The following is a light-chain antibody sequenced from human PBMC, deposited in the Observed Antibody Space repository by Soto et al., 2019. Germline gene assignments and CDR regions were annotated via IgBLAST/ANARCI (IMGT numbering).Light chain of an antibody. J-gene: IGLJ3*02. CDR3: ATWDDSLNGWV. Sequence: QSVLTQPPSASGTPGQGAISSGFGRGSKIGSRPVSWYQQLPGMAPKLLIYANNQRSSGAPDRFSGSKSGTSASLAISGLQSEDESDYYCATWDDSLNGWVFGGGTKLTVL. CDR2: ANN. CDR1: GSKIGSRP. V-gene: IGLV1-44*01.